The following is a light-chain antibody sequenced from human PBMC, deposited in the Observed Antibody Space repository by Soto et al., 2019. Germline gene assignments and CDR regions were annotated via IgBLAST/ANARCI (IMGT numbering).Light chain of an antibody. J-gene: IGLJ2*01. CDR3: PSHASGLGGYVV. Sequence: QPVLTQPPSVSGAPGQRVTISCTGSSSNIGAGYDVHWYQQLPGTAPKLLIYGNSNRPSGVPDRFSGSKSGTSASLAITGLQAEDDADDYCPSHASGLGGYVVFGGGTQLTVL. CDR2: GNS. CDR1: SSNIGAGYD. V-gene: IGLV1-40*01.